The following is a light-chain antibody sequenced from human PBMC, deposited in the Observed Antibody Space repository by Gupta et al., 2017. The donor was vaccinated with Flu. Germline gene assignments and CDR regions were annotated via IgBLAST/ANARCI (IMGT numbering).Light chain of an antibody. V-gene: IGKV1-5*03. J-gene: IGKJ5*01. Sequence: HSTLSAPVGGRVPITCRASSSISIWLAWYQHKPGKGPKLLVYFASTLHAGVSSRFSGSGSGTEFTLTISRLQPDDAATYFCHQDSSYPITFGQGTRLEIK. CDR1: SSISIW. CDR3: HQDSSYPIT. CDR2: FAS.